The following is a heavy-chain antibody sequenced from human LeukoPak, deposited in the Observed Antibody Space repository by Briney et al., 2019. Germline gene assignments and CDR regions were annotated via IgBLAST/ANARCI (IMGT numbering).Heavy chain of an antibody. CDR1: GGSFSGYY. CDR2: INHSGST. D-gene: IGHD6-19*01. CDR3: CAVAGTY. V-gene: IGHV4-34*01. J-gene: IGHJ4*02. Sequence: NASETLSLTCADYGGSFSGYYWSWIRQPPGKGLEWIGEINHSGSTNYNPSLKSRVTISVDTSKNQFSLKLSSVTAADTAVYYCCAVAGTYWGQGTLVTVSS.